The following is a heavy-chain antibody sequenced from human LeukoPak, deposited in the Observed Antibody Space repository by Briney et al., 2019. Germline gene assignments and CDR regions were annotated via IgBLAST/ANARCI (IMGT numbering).Heavy chain of an antibody. V-gene: IGHV1-2*02. D-gene: IGHD6-13*01. J-gene: IGHJ6*03. CDR1: GYTFTGYY. CDR2: INPNSGGT. CDR3: ARGIRSSWYVYYYMDV. Sequence: ASVKVSCKASGYTFTGYYMHWVRRAPGQGLEWMGWINPNSGGTNYAQKFQGRVTMTRDTSISTAYMELSRLRSDDTAVYYCARGIRSSWYVYYYMDVWGKGTTVTISS.